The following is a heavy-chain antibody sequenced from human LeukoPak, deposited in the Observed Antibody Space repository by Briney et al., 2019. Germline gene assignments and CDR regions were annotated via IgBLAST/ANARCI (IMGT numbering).Heavy chain of an antibody. CDR2: ISSSGSTI. CDR1: GFTFSDYY. V-gene: IGHV3-11*01. D-gene: IGHD6-19*01. CDR3: AREVSQWLVRGAFDI. J-gene: IGHJ3*02. Sequence: GGSLRLSCAASGFTFSDYYMSWIRQAPGQGLEWVSYISSSGSTIYYADSVKGRFTISRDNAKNSLYLQMNSLRAEDTAVYYCAREVSQWLVRGAFDIWGQGTMVTVSS.